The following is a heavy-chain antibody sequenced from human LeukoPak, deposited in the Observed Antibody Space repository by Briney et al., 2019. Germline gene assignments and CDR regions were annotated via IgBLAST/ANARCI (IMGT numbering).Heavy chain of an antibody. CDR2: IIPIFGTA. J-gene: IGHJ4*02. D-gene: IGHD2-15*01. CDR3: ARNEWQYCSGGSCYFPPERY. V-gene: IGHV1-69*13. Sequence: GASVKVSCKASGGTFSSYAISWVRQAPGQGLEWMGGIIPIFGTANYAQKFQGRVTITADESTSTAYMELSSLRSEDTAVYYCARNEWQYCSGGSCYFPPERYWGQGTLVTVSS. CDR1: GGTFSSYA.